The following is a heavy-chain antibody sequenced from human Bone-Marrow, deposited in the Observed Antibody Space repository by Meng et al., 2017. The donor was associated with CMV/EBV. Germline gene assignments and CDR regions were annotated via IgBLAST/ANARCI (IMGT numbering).Heavy chain of an antibody. CDR3: AKVQRELLWFGELLLIGMDV. CDR2: ISSSGSTI. V-gene: IGHV3-48*04. CDR1: GFTFSSYW. Sequence: GESLKISCAASGFTFSSYWMHWVRQAPGKGLEWVSYISSSGSTIYYADSVKGRFTISRDNAKNSLYLQMNSLRAEDTAVYYCAKVQRELLWFGELLLIGMDVWGQGTTVTVSS. J-gene: IGHJ6*02. D-gene: IGHD3-10*01.